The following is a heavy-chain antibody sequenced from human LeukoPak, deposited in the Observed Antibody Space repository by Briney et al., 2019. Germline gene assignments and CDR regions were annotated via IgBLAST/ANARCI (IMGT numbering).Heavy chain of an antibody. V-gene: IGHV3-74*01. D-gene: IGHD5-12*01. CDR2: INSDGSST. CDR1: GFTFSSHW. Sequence: PGGSLRLSWAASGFTFSSHWMHWVRQAPGEGPVWVSRINSDGSSTSYADSVKGRFTISRDKSKNTLYLQMNSLRADDTAVYYCARDMVATGGFDPWGQGTLVTVSS. CDR3: ARDMVATGGFDP. J-gene: IGHJ5*02.